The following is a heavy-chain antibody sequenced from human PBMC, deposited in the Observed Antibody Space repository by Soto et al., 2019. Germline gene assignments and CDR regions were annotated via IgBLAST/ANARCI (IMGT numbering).Heavy chain of an antibody. Sequence: EVQLVESGGDLVKPGGSLRLSCAASGLSFSNVWMYSVRQAPGKGLEWVGRIRSRSDGGTTDHAAPVKDRFSISRDDSTNTLYLQLNSLTIEDTAVYYCATDEARWQICLGSWGRATLVTVSS. V-gene: IGHV3-15*01. CDR3: ATDEARWQICLGS. CDR2: IRSRSDGGTT. CDR1: GLSFSNVW. J-gene: IGHJ5*02. D-gene: IGHD2-15*01.